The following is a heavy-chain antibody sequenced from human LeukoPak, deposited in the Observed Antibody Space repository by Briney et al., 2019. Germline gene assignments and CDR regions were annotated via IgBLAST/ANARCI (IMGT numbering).Heavy chain of an antibody. Sequence: GGSLRLSCAASGFTFNTYSMNWVRQAPGKGLEWVSFISSSNSYIYYADSVKGRFTISRDNAKNSLYLQMNSLRAEDTAVYYCARLPITMVRGVRENYYYMDVWGKGTTVTVSS. CDR2: ISSSNSYI. D-gene: IGHD3-10*01. CDR1: GFTFNTYS. J-gene: IGHJ6*03. CDR3: ARLPITMVRGVRENYYYMDV. V-gene: IGHV3-21*01.